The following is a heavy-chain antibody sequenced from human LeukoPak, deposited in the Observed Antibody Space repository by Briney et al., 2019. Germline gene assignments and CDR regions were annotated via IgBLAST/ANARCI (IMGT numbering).Heavy chain of an antibody. J-gene: IGHJ3*02. CDR2: IYYSGST. V-gene: IGHV4-38-2*01. CDR1: GFTFSSYA. CDR3: ARQGIVVVIEDAFDI. Sequence: GSLRLSCAASGFTFSSYAMSWVRQAPGKGLEWIGSIYYSGSTYYNPSLKSRVTISVDTSKNQFSLKLSSVTAADTAVYYCARQGIVVVIEDAFDIWGQGTMVTVSS. D-gene: IGHD3-22*01.